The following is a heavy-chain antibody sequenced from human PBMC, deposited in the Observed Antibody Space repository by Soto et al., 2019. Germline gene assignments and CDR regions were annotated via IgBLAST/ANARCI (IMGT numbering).Heavy chain of an antibody. Sequence: ASVKVSCKASGYTFTSYAMHWVRQAPGQRLEWMGWINAGNGNTKYAQKLQGRVTMTTDTSTSTVYMELGSLRSDDTAVYYCARGNTSGSHSDAFDIWGQGTMVTVSS. J-gene: IGHJ3*02. CDR1: GYTFTSYA. D-gene: IGHD1-26*01. CDR2: INAGNGNT. CDR3: ARGNTSGSHSDAFDI. V-gene: IGHV1-3*01.